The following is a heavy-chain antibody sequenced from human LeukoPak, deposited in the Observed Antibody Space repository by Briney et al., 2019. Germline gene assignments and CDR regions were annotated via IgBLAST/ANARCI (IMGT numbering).Heavy chain of an antibody. CDR2: IIPIFGTA. Sequence: ASVKVSCKASGYTFTSFGVAWVRQAPGQGREWMGGIIPIFGTANYAQKFQGRVTITADESTSTAYMELSSLRSDDTAVYYCARPKLGSRNAFDIWGQGTMVTVSS. D-gene: IGHD1-7*01. CDR1: GYTFTSFG. J-gene: IGHJ3*02. V-gene: IGHV1-69*13. CDR3: ARPKLGSRNAFDI.